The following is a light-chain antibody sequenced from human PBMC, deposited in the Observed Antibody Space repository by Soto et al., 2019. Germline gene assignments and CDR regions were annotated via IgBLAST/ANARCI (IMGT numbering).Light chain of an antibody. J-gene: IGLJ1*01. Sequence: QAVVTQEPSLTVSPGGTVTLTCGSSTGAVTSGYYPNWFQQKPGQAPTPLIYRTSNKYSWTPARFSGSLLGGKAALTLSRVQHEDEADYYCLLYYGGVHVFGTGTKLTVL. V-gene: IGLV7-43*01. CDR1: TGAVTSGYY. CDR3: LLYYGGVHV. CDR2: RTS.